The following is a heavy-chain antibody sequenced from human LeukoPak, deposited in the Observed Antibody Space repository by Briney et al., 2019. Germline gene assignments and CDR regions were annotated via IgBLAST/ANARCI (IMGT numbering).Heavy chain of an antibody. CDR1: GFTFSSYA. J-gene: IGHJ4*02. CDR2: ISYDGSNK. CDR3: ASGQIVGATPVIDY. V-gene: IGHV3-30-3*01. Sequence: QPGRSLRLSCAASGFTFSSYAMHWVRQAPGKGLEWVAVISYDGSNKYYADSVKGRFTISRDNSKNTLYLQMNSLRAEDTAVYYCASGQIVGATPVIDYWGQGTLVTVSS. D-gene: IGHD1-26*01.